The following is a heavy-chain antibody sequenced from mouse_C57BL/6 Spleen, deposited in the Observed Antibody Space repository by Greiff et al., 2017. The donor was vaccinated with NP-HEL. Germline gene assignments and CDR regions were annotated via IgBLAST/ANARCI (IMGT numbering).Heavy chain of an antibody. CDR1: GYTFTDHT. CDR3: ARRATYYGNLGDAMDY. V-gene: IGHV1-78*01. Sequence: VQLQQSDAELVKPGASVKISCKVSGYTFTDHTIHWMKQRPEQGLEWIGYIYPRDGSTKYNEKFKGKATLTADKSSSTAYMQLNSLTSEDAAVYFCARRATYYGNLGDAMDYWGQGTSVTVSS. CDR2: IYPRDGST. D-gene: IGHD2-10*01. J-gene: IGHJ4*01.